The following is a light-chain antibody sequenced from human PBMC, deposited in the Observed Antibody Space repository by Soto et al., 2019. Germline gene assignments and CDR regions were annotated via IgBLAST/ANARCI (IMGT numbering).Light chain of an antibody. V-gene: IGKV3-15*01. CDR3: QQYNDWPPLT. J-gene: IGKJ4*01. Sequence: EIVMTQSPATLSVSPGERATLSCRASQSVNINLAWYQQKPGQAPRLLIYGTSTRATGVPARFSGSGSGTEFTLTISNLQSEDFAVYYCQQYNDWPPLTFDGGTKVAIK. CDR1: QSVNIN. CDR2: GTS.